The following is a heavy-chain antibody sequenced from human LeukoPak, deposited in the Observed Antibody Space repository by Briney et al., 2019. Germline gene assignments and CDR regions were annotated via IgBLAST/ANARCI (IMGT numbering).Heavy chain of an antibody. CDR2: IYSSGST. Sequence: SETLSLTCTVSGGSINSYYWSWIRQPAGKGLEWIGRIYSSGSTNYNPSLKSRVSMSVDTSKNQFSLKLTSVTAADTAVYYCVRGGKATVVTMWGQGILVTVSS. CDR3: VRGGKATVVTM. V-gene: IGHV4-4*07. CDR1: GGSINSYY. D-gene: IGHD4-23*01. J-gene: IGHJ4*02.